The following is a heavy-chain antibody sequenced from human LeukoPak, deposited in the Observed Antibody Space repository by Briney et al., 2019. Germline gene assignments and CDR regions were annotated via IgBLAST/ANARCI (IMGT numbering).Heavy chain of an antibody. Sequence: GGSLRLSCAASGFTFSSYWMSWVRQAPGKGLEWVANIKEDGSEKNYVDSVKGRFTISRDNAKNSLYLLMNSLRAEDTAVYYCAELGITMIGGVWGKGTTVTISS. D-gene: IGHD3-10*02. CDR2: IKEDGSEK. J-gene: IGHJ6*04. CDR1: GFTFSSYW. V-gene: IGHV3-7*01. CDR3: AELGITMIGGV.